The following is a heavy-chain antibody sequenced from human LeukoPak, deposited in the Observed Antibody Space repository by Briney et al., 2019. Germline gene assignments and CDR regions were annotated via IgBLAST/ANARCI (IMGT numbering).Heavy chain of an antibody. V-gene: IGHV4-59*01. CDR3: ARSMTMVLYFDY. D-gene: IGHD4/OR15-4a*01. CDR2: IYYSGST. CDR1: GVSISSYY. Sequence: PAETLSLTCTVSGVSISSYYWSWLRQPPGKGLEGSGYIYYSGSTNYNPSLKSRVTISVDTSKHQVSLKLSSVTAADTAVYYCARSMTMVLYFDYWGQGTLVTVSS. J-gene: IGHJ4*02.